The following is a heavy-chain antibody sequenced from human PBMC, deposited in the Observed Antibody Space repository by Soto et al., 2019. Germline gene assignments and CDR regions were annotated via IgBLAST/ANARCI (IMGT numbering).Heavy chain of an antibody. CDR3: ARDGYRYDTAMGLAYYYYGMDV. V-gene: IGHV3-33*01. Sequence: QVQLVESGGGVVQPGRSLRLSCAASGFTFSSYGMHWVRQAPGKGLEWVAVIWYDGSNKYYADSVKGRFTISRDNSKNTLDLQMNRLRAEDTAVYYCARDGYRYDTAMGLAYYYYGMDVWGQGTTVTVSS. CDR1: GFTFSSYG. J-gene: IGHJ6*02. CDR2: IWYDGSNK. D-gene: IGHD5-18*01.